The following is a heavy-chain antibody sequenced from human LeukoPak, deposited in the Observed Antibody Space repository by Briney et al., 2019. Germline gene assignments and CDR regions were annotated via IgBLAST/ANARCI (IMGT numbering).Heavy chain of an antibody. Sequence: GGSLRLSCAASGFTFSSYAMHWVRQAPGKGLEWVAVISYDGSNKYYADSVKGRFTISRDNSKNTPYLQMNSLRAEDTAVYYCASARGAAAGTVDYWGQGTLVTVSS. CDR3: ASARGAAAGTVDY. D-gene: IGHD6-13*01. CDR2: ISYDGSNK. J-gene: IGHJ4*02. V-gene: IGHV3-30*04. CDR1: GFTFSSYA.